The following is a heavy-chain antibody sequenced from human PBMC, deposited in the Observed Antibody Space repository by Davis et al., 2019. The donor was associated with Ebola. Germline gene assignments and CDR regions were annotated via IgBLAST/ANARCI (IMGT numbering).Heavy chain of an antibody. J-gene: IGHJ6*02. CDR1: GGSFSGYY. V-gene: IGHV4-34*01. CDR2: INHSGST. Sequence: SETLSLTCAVYGGSFSGYYWSWIRQPPGKGLEWIGEINHSGSTNYNPSLKSRVPISVDTSKNQFPLKLSSLTAADTAVYYCARGTLYYAMDVWGQGTTVTVSS. CDR3: ARGTLYYAMDV.